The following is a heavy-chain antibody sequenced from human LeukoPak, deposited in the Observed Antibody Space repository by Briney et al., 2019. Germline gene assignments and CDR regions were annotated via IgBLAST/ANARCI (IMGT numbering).Heavy chain of an antibody. D-gene: IGHD3-16*01. CDR2: IYYSGTT. CDR3: ARQGGGRGGRGFDI. Sequence: SETLSLTCTVSSGSISSSTYYWGWIPQPPGKGLEWIGSIYYSGTTYYNPSLNSRITISVDTSKNQFSLKLSSVTAADAAVYYCARQGGGRGGRGFDIWGQGTMVTVSS. CDR1: SGSISSSTYY. V-gene: IGHV4-39*01. J-gene: IGHJ3*02.